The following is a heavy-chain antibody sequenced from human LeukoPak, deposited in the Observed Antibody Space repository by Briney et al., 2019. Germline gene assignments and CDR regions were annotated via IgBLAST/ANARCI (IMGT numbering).Heavy chain of an antibody. D-gene: IGHD2-15*01. Sequence: SETLSLTCTVSGGSISSSSYYWGWIRQPPGKGLEWIGSIYYSGSTYYNPSLKSRVTISVDTSKNQFSLKLSSVTAADTAVYYCASGYCSGGSCYLNYYDSGGYYFDYWGQGTLVTVSS. CDR2: IYYSGST. J-gene: IGHJ4*02. V-gene: IGHV4-39*07. CDR1: GGSISSSSYY. CDR3: ASGYCSGGSCYLNYYDSGGYYFDY.